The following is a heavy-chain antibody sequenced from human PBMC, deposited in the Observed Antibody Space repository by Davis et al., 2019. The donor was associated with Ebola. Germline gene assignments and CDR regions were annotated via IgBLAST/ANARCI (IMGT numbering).Heavy chain of an antibody. CDR1: GDSISSAGYY. CDR3: ARSRRSTSVIVVDLDY. D-gene: IGHD3-22*01. J-gene: IGHJ4*02. Sequence: PSETLSLTCTVSGDSISSAGYYWNWIRHHPGKGLEWIGYIYYFGSTFYNASLTSRVSVSVDTYKNQFSLRLSSVTAADTAVYYCARSRRSTSVIVVDLDYWGQGALVTVSS. CDR2: IYYFGST. V-gene: IGHV4-31*03.